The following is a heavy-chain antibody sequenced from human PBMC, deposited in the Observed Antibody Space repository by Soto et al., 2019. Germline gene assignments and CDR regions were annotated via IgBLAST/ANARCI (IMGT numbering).Heavy chain of an antibody. CDR3: AKFVSGSSLNYYYYYMDV. D-gene: IGHD3-9*01. CDR1: GFTFSSYA. CDR2: ISGSGGST. J-gene: IGHJ6*03. Sequence: GGSLRLSCAASGFTFSSYAMSWVRQAPGKGLEWVSAISGSGGSTYYADSVKGRFTISRDKSKNTRYLQMNSLRAEDTAVYYCAKFVSGSSLNYYYYYMDVWGKGTTVTVSS. V-gene: IGHV3-23*01.